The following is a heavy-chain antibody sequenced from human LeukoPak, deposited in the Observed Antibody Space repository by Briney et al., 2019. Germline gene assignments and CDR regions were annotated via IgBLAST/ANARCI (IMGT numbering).Heavy chain of an antibody. V-gene: IGHV4-34*01. Sequence: KASEILSLTCAVYGGSFSGYYWSWIRQPPGKGLEWIGEINHSGSTNYNPSLKSRVTISVDTSKNQFSLKLSSVTAADTAVYYCARGRGVGATTSIDYWGQGTLVTVSS. CDR3: ARGRGVGATTSIDY. CDR2: INHSGST. D-gene: IGHD1-26*01. CDR1: GGSFSGYY. J-gene: IGHJ4*02.